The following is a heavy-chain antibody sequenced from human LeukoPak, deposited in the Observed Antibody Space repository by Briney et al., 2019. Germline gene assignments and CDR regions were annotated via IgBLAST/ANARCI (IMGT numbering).Heavy chain of an antibody. J-gene: IGHJ1*01. CDR1: GGSISSYY. D-gene: IGHD3-22*01. Sequence: PSETLSLTCTVSGGSISSYYWSWIRQPPGKGLEWIGYIYYSGSTNYNPSLKSRVTISLDTSKNQFSLKLSSVTAADTAVYYCARLEEAYDSSGYYYVRYFQHWGRGTLVTVSS. V-gene: IGHV4-59*08. CDR3: ARLEEAYDSSGYYYVRYFQH. CDR2: IYYSGST.